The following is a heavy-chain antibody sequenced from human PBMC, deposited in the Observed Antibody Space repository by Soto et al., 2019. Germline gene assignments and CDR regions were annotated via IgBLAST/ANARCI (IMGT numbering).Heavy chain of an antibody. Sequence: QVQLQESGPGLVKPSETLSLTCTVSGGSISSYYWSWIRQPPGKGLEWIGYIYYSGSTNYNPSLKSRVPISVDTAKNQFSLTLSSVTAADTAVYYCARGRGYGSGSYDYWGQGTLVTVSS. D-gene: IGHD3-10*01. CDR1: GGSISSYY. CDR3: ARGRGYGSGSYDY. J-gene: IGHJ4*02. V-gene: IGHV4-59*01. CDR2: IYYSGST.